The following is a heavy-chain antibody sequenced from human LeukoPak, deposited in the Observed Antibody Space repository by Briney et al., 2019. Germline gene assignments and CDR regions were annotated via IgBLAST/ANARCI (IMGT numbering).Heavy chain of an antibody. CDR2: MNPNSGNT. Sequence: ASVKVSCKASGYTFSNYGISWVRQAPGQGLEWMGWMNPNSGNTGYAQKFQGRVTITRNTSISTAYMELSSLRSEDTAVYYCARGRSPLTWFGELIWFDPWGQGTLVTVSS. V-gene: IGHV1-8*03. J-gene: IGHJ5*02. D-gene: IGHD3-10*01. CDR1: GYTFSNYG. CDR3: ARGRSPLTWFGELIWFDP.